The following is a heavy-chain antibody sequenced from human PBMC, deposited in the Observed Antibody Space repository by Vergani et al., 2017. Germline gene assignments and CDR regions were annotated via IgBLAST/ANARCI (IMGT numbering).Heavy chain of an antibody. CDR2: IDHAGRL. CDR3: ARVNTETNGHLYYYYYMDV. V-gene: IGHV4-34*01. J-gene: IGHJ6*03. D-gene: IGHD4-11*01. Sequence: QVQLQQWGGGLLKPSETLSLTCVVTGGSFTSYHWKWVRQSPGAGLEWVGDIDHAGRLDYNPTLKSRLTMSVDKSRNQFSLTLNYVTATDTAIYFCARVNTETNGHLYYYYYMDVWGQGTAVTVS. CDR1: GGSFTSYH.